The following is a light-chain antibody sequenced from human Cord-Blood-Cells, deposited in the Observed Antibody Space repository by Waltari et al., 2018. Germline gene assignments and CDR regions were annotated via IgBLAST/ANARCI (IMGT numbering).Light chain of an antibody. CDR2: AAS. J-gene: IGKJ5*01. V-gene: IGKV1-39*01. CDR3: QQSYSTPIT. Sequence: DIQMTQSPYSLSASVVDSVTRTCQASQSIRSYLNWYQQKPGKAPNLLIYAASSLPSGIPSRFSGSGSGTEFTLTISSLQPEDFATYYCQQSYSTPITFGQGTRLEIK. CDR1: QSIRSY.